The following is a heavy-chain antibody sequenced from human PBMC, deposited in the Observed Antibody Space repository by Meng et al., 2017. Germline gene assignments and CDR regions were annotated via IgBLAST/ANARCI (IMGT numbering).Heavy chain of an antibody. CDR1: GFTFSSYW. V-gene: IGHV3-66*02. Sequence: GESLKISCAASGFTFSSYWMSWVRQAPGKGLEWVSVIYSGGSTYYADSVKGRFTISRDNSKNTLYLQMNSLRAEDTAVYYCARIRYYGMDVWGQGTTVTVSS. CDR2: IYSGGST. J-gene: IGHJ6*02. CDR3: ARIRYYGMDV.